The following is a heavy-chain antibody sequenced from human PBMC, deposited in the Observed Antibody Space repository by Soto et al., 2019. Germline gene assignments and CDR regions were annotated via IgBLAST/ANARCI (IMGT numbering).Heavy chain of an antibody. CDR2: MNPNSGNT. D-gene: IGHD2-2*01. J-gene: IGHJ4*02. CDR3: AIGYCSSTSCPTITYFDY. CDR1: GYTFTSYD. V-gene: IGHV1-8*01. Sequence: GASVKVSCKASGYTFTSYDINWVRQATGQGLEWMGWMNPNSGNTGYAQKFQGRVTMTRNTSISTAYMELSSLRSEDTAVYYCAIGYCSSTSCPTITYFDYWGQGTLVTVSS.